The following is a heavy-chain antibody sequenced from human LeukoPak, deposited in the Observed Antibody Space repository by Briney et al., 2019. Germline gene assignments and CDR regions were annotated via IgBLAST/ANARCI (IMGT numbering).Heavy chain of an antibody. CDR1: GGSISSYY. J-gene: IGHJ6*03. CDR2: IYYSGST. V-gene: IGHV4-59*01. CDR3: ARVRDTAMDAYYYYYMDV. D-gene: IGHD5-18*01. Sequence: SETLSLTCTVSGGSISSYYWSWIRQPPGKGLRLIGYIYYSGSTNYNPSLKSRVTISVDTSKNQFSLKLSSVTAADTAVYYCARVRDTAMDAYYYYYMDVWGKGTTVTVSS.